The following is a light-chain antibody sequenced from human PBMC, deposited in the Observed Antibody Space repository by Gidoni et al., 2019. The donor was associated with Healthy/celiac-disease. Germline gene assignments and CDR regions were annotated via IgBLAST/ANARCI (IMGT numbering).Light chain of an antibody. CDR2: AAS. J-gene: IGKJ4*01. V-gene: IGKV1-39*01. Sequence: DMQMTHSPSSLSASVGDSVTITCRASQSISSYLNWYQQKPGKAPKLLIYAASSLQSGVPSRFSGSGSGTDFTLTISSLQPEDFATYYCQQSYSTPLTFGGGTKVEIK. CDR3: QQSYSTPLT. CDR1: QSISSY.